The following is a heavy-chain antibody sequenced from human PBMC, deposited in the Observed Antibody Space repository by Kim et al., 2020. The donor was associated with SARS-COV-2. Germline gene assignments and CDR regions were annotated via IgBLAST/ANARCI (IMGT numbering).Heavy chain of an antibody. J-gene: IGHJ6*02. Sequence: VSVKSRITINPDTSKNQFSLQLNSVTPEDTAVYYCARDWWFGELIYGMDVWGQGTTVTVSS. V-gene: IGHV6-1*01. D-gene: IGHD3-10*01. CDR3: ARDWWFGELIYGMDV.